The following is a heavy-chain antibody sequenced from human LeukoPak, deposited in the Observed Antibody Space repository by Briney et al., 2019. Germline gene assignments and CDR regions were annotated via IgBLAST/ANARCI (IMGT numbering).Heavy chain of an antibody. J-gene: IGHJ3*02. D-gene: IGHD2-15*01. V-gene: IGHV1-69*04. Sequence: SVKVSCKASGGTISSYAISWVRQAPGQGLEWMGRIIPILGIANYAQKFQGRVTITADKSTSTAYMELSSLRSEDTAVYYCASDGWWSHAFDIWGQGTMVTVSS. CDR2: IIPILGIA. CDR1: GGTISSYA. CDR3: ASDGWWSHAFDI.